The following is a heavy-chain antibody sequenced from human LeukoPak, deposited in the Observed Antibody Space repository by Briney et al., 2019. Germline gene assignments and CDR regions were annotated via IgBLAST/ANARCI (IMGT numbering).Heavy chain of an antibody. CDR3: ARDLSDSSGYRPYYYYGMDV. CDR1: GFTFSSYG. CDR2: IWYDGSNK. V-gene: IGHV3-33*01. Sequence: GGSLRLSCAASGFTFSSYGMHWVRQAPGKGLEWVAVIWYDGSNKYYADSVKGRFTISRDNSKNTLYLQMNSLRAEDTAVYYCARDLSDSSGYRPYYYYGMDVWGQGTTVTVSS. J-gene: IGHJ6*02. D-gene: IGHD3-22*01.